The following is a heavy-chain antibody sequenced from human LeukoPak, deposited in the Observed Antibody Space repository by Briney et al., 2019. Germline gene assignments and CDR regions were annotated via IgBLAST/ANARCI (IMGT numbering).Heavy chain of an antibody. CDR3: ATLAPVVFFDY. V-gene: IGHV5-51*01. D-gene: IGHD4-23*01. Sequence: GESLKISCKGSGYSFTSYWIGWVRQMPGKGLAWMGIIYPGHSDTRYSPSFQGQVTISADKSIGTAYLQWSSLKASDTAMYYCATLAPVVFFDYWGQGTLVTVSS. CDR1: GYSFTSYW. CDR2: IYPGHSDT. J-gene: IGHJ4*02.